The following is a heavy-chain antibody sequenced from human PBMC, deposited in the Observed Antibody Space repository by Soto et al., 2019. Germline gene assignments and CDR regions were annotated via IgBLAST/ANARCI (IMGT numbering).Heavy chain of an antibody. CDR2: INPGSGST. V-gene: IGHV1-46*01. J-gene: IGHJ4*02. D-gene: IGHD2-2*01. CDR1: GYTFTSFQ. Sequence: ASVKVSCKTSGYTFTSFQMHWVRQAPGQGLEWMGIINPGSGSTNYAQKFQGRVTMTSDTSTRTIYMELSSLRSEDTAVYYCANCRLPAIPAAADYWGQGTLVTVS. CDR3: ANCRLPAIPAAADY.